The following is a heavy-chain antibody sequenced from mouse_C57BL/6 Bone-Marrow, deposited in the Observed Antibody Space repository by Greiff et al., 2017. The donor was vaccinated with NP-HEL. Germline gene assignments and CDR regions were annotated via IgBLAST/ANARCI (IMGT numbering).Heavy chain of an antibody. J-gene: IGHJ3*01. Sequence: QVQLQQPGAELVRPGTSVKLSCKASGYTFTSYWMHWVKQRPGQGLEWIGVIDPSDSYTNYNQKFKGKATLTVDTSSSTAYMQLSSLTSEDSAVYDCARAPSYYSKPFAYWGQGTLVTVSA. CDR1: GYTFTSYW. V-gene: IGHV1-59*01. CDR3: ARAPSYYSKPFAY. CDR2: IDPSDSYT. D-gene: IGHD2-5*01.